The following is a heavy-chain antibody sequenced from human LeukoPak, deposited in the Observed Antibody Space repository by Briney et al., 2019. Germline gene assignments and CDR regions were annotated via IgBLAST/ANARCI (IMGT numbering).Heavy chain of an antibody. D-gene: IGHD5-18*01. V-gene: IGHV1-69*13. J-gene: IGHJ4*02. CDR2: IVPILGTA. Sequence: SVTVSCKAPGGSFGRYAVSWVRQAPGQGLEWMGGIVPILGTANYAQKFQGRVTITADDSTGTAYMELTSLRSADTAVYYCARSQGYSYGSSYWGQGTLVTVSS. CDR3: ARSQGYSYGSSY. CDR1: GGSFGRYA.